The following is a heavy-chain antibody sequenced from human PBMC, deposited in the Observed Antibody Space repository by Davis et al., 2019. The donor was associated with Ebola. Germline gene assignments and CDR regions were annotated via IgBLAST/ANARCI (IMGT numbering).Heavy chain of an antibody. V-gene: IGHV1-2*02. CDR1: GYNFTVYY. CDR2: INPNSGGT. CDR3: ARDGPDYYGLDV. Sequence: ASVKVSCKASGYNFTVYYIHWVRQAPGQGLEWMGWINPNSGGTNYAQKFQGRVTMTRDTSITTAYMELSRLRSGDTAVYYCARDGPDYYGLDVWGQGTAVTVSS. J-gene: IGHJ6*02.